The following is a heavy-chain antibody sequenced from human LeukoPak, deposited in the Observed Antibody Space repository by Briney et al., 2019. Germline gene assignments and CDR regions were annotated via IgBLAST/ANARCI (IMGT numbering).Heavy chain of an antibody. D-gene: IGHD3-9*01. CDR2: INHSGST. CDR1: GGSFSGYY. CDR3: VRERPSYYDILNGYYPRSLPYYFDY. V-gene: IGHV4-34*01. J-gene: IGHJ4*02. Sequence: SETLSLTCAVYGGSFSGYYWSWIRQPPGKGLEWIGEINHSGSTNYNPSLKSRVTISVDTSKNQFSLKLSSVTAADTAVYYCVRERPSYYDILNGYYPRSLPYYFDYWGQGTLVTVSS.